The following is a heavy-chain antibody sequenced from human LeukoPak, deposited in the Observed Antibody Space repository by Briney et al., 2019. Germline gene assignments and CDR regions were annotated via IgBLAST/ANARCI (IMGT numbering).Heavy chain of an antibody. CDR3: ARQPTGDCSSTSCYTDY. CDR2: IYYSGTT. D-gene: IGHD2-2*02. Sequence: SETLSLTCTVSGGSISSSGYYWGWIRQPPGKGLEWIGSIYYSGTTYHRLSLRSRVTISVDTSKNQFSLKLSSVTAADTAVYYCARQPTGDCSSTSCYTDYWGQGTLVTVS. CDR1: GGSISSSGYY. V-gene: IGHV4-39*01. J-gene: IGHJ4*02.